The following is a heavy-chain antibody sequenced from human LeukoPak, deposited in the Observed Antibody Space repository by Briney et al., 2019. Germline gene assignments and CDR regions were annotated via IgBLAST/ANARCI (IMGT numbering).Heavy chain of an antibody. CDR1: GFTFDDYG. Sequence: GGSLRLSCVASGFTFDDYGINWVRQVPGKGLEWVSGIRWKSGIMDYADSVKGRFTISRDTAKNSLYLQMNNLRVEDMALYYCAARRGAAAGTDYFDYWGQGTLVTVSS. V-gene: IGHV3-9*03. D-gene: IGHD6-13*01. J-gene: IGHJ4*02. CDR2: IRWKSGIM. CDR3: AARRGAAAGTDYFDY.